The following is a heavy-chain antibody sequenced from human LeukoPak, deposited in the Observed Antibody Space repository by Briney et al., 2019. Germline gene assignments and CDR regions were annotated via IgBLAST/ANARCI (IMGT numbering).Heavy chain of an antibody. V-gene: IGHV4-31*03. CDR1: ADSLSSGGHY. Sequence: SQTLSLTCTVSADSLSSGGHYWAWIRQLPGKGLESIGFIHHSGSSRHNPSLKDRVAISVDASRKQFALRLSSVTAADTAIYSCARGRTPFGGFYSDYWGQGIQVIVSS. D-gene: IGHD3-10*01. CDR3: ARGRTPFGGFYSDY. J-gene: IGHJ4*02. CDR2: IHHSGSS.